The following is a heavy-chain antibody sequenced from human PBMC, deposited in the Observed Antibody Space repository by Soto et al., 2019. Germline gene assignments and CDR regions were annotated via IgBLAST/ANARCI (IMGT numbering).Heavy chain of an antibody. CDR3: AKDPADSSGYYYNDAFDI. J-gene: IGHJ3*02. Sequence: GGSLRLSCAASGFTFSSYAMSWVRQAPGKGLEWVSAISGSGGSTYYADSVKGRFTISRDNSKNTLYLQMNSLRAEDTALYYCAKDPADSSGYYYNDAFDIWGQGTMVTVS. CDR1: GFTFSSYA. CDR2: ISGSGGST. V-gene: IGHV3-23*01. D-gene: IGHD3-22*01.